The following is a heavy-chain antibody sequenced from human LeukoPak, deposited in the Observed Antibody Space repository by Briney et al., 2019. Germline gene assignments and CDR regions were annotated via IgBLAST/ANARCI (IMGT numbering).Heavy chain of an antibody. Sequence: GESLKISCKGSGYSFTSYWIGWARQMPGKGLEWMGIIYPGDSDTRYSPSFQGQVTISADKSISTAYLQWSSLKASDTAMYYCARVSRHYYDGSGYPKALYYFDYWGQGTLVTVSS. D-gene: IGHD3-22*01. J-gene: IGHJ4*02. CDR1: GYSFTSYW. V-gene: IGHV5-51*01. CDR3: ARVSRHYYDGSGYPKALYYFDY. CDR2: IYPGDSDT.